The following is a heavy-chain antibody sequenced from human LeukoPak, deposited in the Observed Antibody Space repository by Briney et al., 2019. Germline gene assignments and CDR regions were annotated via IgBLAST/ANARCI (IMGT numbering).Heavy chain of an antibody. J-gene: IGHJ5*02. V-gene: IGHV4-59*10. D-gene: IGHD6-13*01. CDR1: GGSFSGYY. CDR3: ARGVAAAGTIWFDP. CDR2: IYTSGST. Sequence: KPSETLSLTCAVYGGSFSGYYWSWIRQPAGKGLEWIGRIYTSGSTNYNPSLKSRVTISVDTSKNQFSLKLSSVTAADTAVYYCARGVAAAGTIWFDPWGQGTLVTVSS.